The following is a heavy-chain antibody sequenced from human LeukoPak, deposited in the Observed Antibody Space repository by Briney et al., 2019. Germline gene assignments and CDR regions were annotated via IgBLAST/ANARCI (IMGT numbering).Heavy chain of an antibody. V-gene: IGHV4-61*02. D-gene: IGHD3-10*01. J-gene: IGHJ4*02. Sequence: PSQTLSLTCTVSGGSISSGGYYWSWIRQPAGKGLEWIGRIFTSGSNNYNPSLKSRVTMSVDTSKNQFSLKLSSVTAADTAVYYCARERIELQRGYDYWGQGILVTVSS. CDR3: ARERIELQRGYDY. CDR2: IFTSGSN. CDR1: GGSISSGGYY.